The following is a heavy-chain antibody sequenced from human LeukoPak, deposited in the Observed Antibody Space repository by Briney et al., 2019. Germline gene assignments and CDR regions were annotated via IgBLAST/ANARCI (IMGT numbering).Heavy chain of an antibody. CDR2: LSNNGGYT. J-gene: IGHJ4*02. D-gene: IGHD6-19*01. V-gene: IGHV3-23*01. Sequence: PGGSLRLSCAASGFTFSSSAMSWVRQAPGKGLEWVSALSNNGGYTYYADSVQGRFTISRDNSKSTLCLQMNSLRAEDTAVYYCAKDLPADPVADLPDYWGQGTLVTVSS. CDR1: GFTFSSSA. CDR3: AKDLPADPVADLPDY.